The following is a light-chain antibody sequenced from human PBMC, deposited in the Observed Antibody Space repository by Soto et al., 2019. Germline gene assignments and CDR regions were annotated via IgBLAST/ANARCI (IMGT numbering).Light chain of an antibody. CDR3: QHYNSYLWT. V-gene: IGKV1-5*01. CDR1: QSISVW. J-gene: IGKJ1*01. Sequence: DIQMTQSPSTLSASVGDRVTITCRASQSISVWLAWYQQKPGKAPKVLIYDASRLESGVPSRFSGSGSGTEFTLTISSLQPADFATYYCQHYNSYLWTFGQGTKVDTK. CDR2: DAS.